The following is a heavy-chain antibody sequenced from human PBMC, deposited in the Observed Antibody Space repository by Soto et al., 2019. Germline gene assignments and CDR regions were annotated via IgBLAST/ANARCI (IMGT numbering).Heavy chain of an antibody. Sequence: PGGSLRLSCAASGFTFSDFWMHWVRQVPGKGLEWVSRINTDGTITNYADSVKGRFIISRDNAKDALYLQMNSLRAEDTAVYYCATLNSFGSDYWGRGTLVTVSS. CDR2: INTDGTIT. D-gene: IGHD5-18*01. V-gene: IGHV3-74*01. CDR1: GFTFSDFW. CDR3: ATLNSFGSDY. J-gene: IGHJ4*02.